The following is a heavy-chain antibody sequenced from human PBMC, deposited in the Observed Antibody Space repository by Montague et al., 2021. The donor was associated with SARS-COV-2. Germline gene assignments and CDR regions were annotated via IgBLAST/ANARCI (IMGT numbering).Heavy chain of an antibody. CDR3: AREGRGEQWLVRAFDI. CDR1: GFTFSSYE. CDR2: MSSSGSTI. V-gene: IGHV3-48*03. D-gene: IGHD6-19*01. J-gene: IGHJ3*02. Sequence: SLRLSCAASGFTFSSYEMNWVRQAPGKGLEWVSNMSSSGSTIYYADSVKGRFTISRDNAKNSLYLQMNSLRAEDTAVYYCAREGRGEQWLVRAFDIWGQGTMVIVSS.